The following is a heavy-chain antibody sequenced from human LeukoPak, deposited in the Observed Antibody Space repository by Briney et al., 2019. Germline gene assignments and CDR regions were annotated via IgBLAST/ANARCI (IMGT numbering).Heavy chain of an antibody. CDR1: GFTFRNYS. CDR3: GAGLLDY. J-gene: IGHJ4*02. CDR2: ITTGSRTT. Sequence: PGGALRLSCAASGFTFRNYSMNWGRQAPGRGLEWISYITTGSRTTYYADSVKGRFTISRDNAKRSLYLQMNSLTAEDTAVYFCGAGLLDYWGQGTLVTVSS. V-gene: IGHV3-48*01.